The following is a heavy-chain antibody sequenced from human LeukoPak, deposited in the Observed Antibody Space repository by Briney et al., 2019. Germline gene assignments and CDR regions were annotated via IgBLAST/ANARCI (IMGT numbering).Heavy chain of an antibody. Sequence: GGSLRLSCSGSGLPLSSYEINWLRQAPGKGLEWVSHIDSSGITIYYGDSVKGQFTISRDNAKNSIYLQMDSLRVEDTAIYYCARDSVGDLLDYWGQGTPVTVSS. D-gene: IGHD4-17*01. CDR3: ARDSVGDLLDY. CDR2: IDSSGITI. CDR1: GLPLSSYE. J-gene: IGHJ4*02. V-gene: IGHV3-48*03.